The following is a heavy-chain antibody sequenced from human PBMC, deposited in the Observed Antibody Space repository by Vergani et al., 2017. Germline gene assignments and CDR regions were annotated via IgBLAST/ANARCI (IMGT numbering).Heavy chain of an antibody. D-gene: IGHD1-26*01. CDR3: ASLYVPISGYYYYYGMDV. CDR1: GGSFSTGGQS. V-gene: IGHV4-61*02. Sequence: QVQLQESGPGLVKPSQTLSLTCTVSGGSFSTGGQSWTWLRQSAGKGLEWIGRIYTSGSTNYNPSLKSRVTISVDPSKNQFSLKLSSVTAADTAVYYCASLYVPISGYYYYYGMDVWGQGTTVTVSS. J-gene: IGHJ6*02. CDR2: IYTSGST.